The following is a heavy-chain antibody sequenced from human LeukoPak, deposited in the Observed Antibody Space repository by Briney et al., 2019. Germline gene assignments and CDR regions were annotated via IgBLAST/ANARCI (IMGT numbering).Heavy chain of an antibody. D-gene: IGHD2-2*01. CDR3: ARDSSTRNNWFDP. CDR1: GYTFTGYY. Sequence: ASVKVSCKASGYTFTGYYMHWVRQAPGQGLEWMGWINPNSGGTNYAQKFQGRVTMTRDTSISTAYMELSRLRSDDTAVYYCARDSSTRNNWFDPWGHGTLVTVSS. V-gene: IGHV1-2*02. CDR2: INPNSGGT. J-gene: IGHJ5*02.